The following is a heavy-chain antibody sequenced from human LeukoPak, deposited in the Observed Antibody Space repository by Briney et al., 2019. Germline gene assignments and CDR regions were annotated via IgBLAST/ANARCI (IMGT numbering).Heavy chain of an antibody. Sequence: ASVKVSCKASGYTFTGYYMHWVRQAPGQGLEWMGWINPNSGGTNYAQKFQGRVTMTRDMSISTAYMELSRLRSDDTAVYYCARVRYYYGSGSYGHWGQGTLVTVSS. CDR2: INPNSGGT. D-gene: IGHD3-10*01. V-gene: IGHV1-2*02. J-gene: IGHJ4*02. CDR3: ARVRYYYGSGSYGH. CDR1: GYTFTGYY.